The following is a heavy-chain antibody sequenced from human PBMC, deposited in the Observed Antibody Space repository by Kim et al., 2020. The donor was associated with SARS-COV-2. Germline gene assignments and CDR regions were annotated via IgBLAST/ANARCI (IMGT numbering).Heavy chain of an antibody. CDR3: ARAKGYGYGYWWFDP. V-gene: IGHV1-18*01. Sequence: ASVKVSCKASGYTFTSYGISWVRQAPGQGLEWMGWISAYNGNTNYAQKLQGRVTMTTDTSTSTAYMELRSLRSDDTAVYYCARAKGYGYGYWWFDPWGQGTLVTVSS. D-gene: IGHD5-18*01. CDR1: GYTFTSYG. CDR2: ISAYNGNT. J-gene: IGHJ5*02.